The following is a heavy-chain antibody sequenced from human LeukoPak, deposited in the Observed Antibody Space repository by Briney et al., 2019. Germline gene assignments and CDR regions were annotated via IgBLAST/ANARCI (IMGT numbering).Heavy chain of an antibody. CDR3: ARGAYGYYYMDV. CDR2: IKSDGSN. V-gene: IGHV3-74*01. CDR1: GFTFSSYW. J-gene: IGHJ6*03. D-gene: IGHD4-17*01. Sequence: HSGGSLRLSCAVSGFTFSSYWMHWVRQAPGKGLVWVSRIKSDGSNYYADSVKGRFTISRDNAKNTLYLEMNSLRAEDTAMYYCARGAYGYYYMDVWGKGTTVTVSS.